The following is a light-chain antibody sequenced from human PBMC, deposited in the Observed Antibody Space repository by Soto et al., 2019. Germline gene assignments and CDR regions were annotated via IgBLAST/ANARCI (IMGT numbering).Light chain of an antibody. Sequence: ESVLTQSPGTLSMSPGERATLSCRASQSVSSSYSAWYQQKPGQAPRLLIYGASRRATGIPDRFSGSGSGTDFNLTISSREPEDFAVYYCQQYGSSPFTFGHGTKVDIK. V-gene: IGKV3-20*01. CDR2: GAS. J-gene: IGKJ3*01. CDR1: QSVSSSY. CDR3: QQYGSSPFT.